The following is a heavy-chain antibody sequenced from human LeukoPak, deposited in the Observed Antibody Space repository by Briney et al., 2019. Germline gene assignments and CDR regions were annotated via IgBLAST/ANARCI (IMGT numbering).Heavy chain of an antibody. J-gene: IGHJ3*02. Sequence: GGSLRLSCAASGFTFSSYAMSWVRQAPGKGLEWVSAISGSGGSTYYADSVKGRFTISRDNSKNTLYLQMNSLRAEDTAVYYCAKNAYYYDSSGYLPFHDAFDIWGQGTMVTVSS. V-gene: IGHV3-23*01. CDR3: AKNAYYYDSSGYLPFHDAFDI. CDR1: GFTFSSYA. D-gene: IGHD3-22*01. CDR2: ISGSGGST.